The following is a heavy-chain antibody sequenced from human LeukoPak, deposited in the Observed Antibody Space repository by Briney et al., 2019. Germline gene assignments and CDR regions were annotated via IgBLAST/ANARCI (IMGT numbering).Heavy chain of an antibody. J-gene: IGHJ4*02. Sequence: SETLSPTGAVYVESFSGFYWNWIRQLPGKGLEWIGEIDHTGNTNYNPSLKSRVTMSVDTSKNQFSLKLNSVTAADTAVYYCARRGLLPLDYWGQGTLVTVSS. D-gene: IGHD3/OR15-3a*01. V-gene: IGHV4-34*01. CDR3: ARRGLLPLDY. CDR1: VESFSGFY. CDR2: IDHTGNT.